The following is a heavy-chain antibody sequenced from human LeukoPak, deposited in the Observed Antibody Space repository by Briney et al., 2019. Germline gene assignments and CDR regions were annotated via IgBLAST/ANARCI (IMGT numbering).Heavy chain of an antibody. CDR3: ARDYYDSSGYYYFDY. J-gene: IGHJ4*02. Sequence: ASVKVSCKASGYTFTSYGISWVRQAPGQGLEWMGWISAYNGNTNYAQKLQGRVTMTTDTSTSTAYMELRSLRSDDTAVYYCARDYYDSSGYYYFDYWGQGTLVTVSS. CDR1: GYTFTSYG. V-gene: IGHV1-18*04. D-gene: IGHD3-22*01. CDR2: ISAYNGNT.